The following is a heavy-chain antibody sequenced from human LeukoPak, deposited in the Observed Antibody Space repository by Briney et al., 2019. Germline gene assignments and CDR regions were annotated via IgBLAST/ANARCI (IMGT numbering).Heavy chain of an antibody. V-gene: IGHV6-1*01. J-gene: IGHJ4*02. CDR3: ARGRGSDFDY. CDR1: GDSVSSDGAA. Sequence: SQTLSLTCAISGDSVSSDGAAWTWNRQSPSRGLEWLGRTYYKSKWFNDYAVSVKSRISINPNTSKNQFSLQLNSVIPDDTAVYYCARGRGSDFDYWGQGTLVTVSS. CDR2: TYYKSKWFN. D-gene: IGHD3-10*01.